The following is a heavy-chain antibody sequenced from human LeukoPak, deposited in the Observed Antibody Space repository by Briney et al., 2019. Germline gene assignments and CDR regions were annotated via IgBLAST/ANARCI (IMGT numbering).Heavy chain of an antibody. J-gene: IGHJ5*02. D-gene: IGHD4-11*01. Sequence: PGGSLRLSCAAFGFTFSSYAMSWVRQAPGKGLEWVSAISGSGGSTYYADSVKGRFTISRDNSKNTLYLQMNSLRAEDTAVYYCAISPYSNPTSSWGQGTLVTVSS. CDR2: ISGSGGST. CDR1: GFTFSSYA. CDR3: AISPYSNPTSS. V-gene: IGHV3-23*01.